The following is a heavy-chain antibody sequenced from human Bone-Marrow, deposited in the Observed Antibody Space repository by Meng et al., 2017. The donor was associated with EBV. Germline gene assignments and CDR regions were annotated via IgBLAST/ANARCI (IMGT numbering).Heavy chain of an antibody. CDR3: AHRLRCFDY. V-gene: IGHV2-5*05. CDR1: GFSLTTTGVG. J-gene: IGHJ4*02. Sequence: QISLSESVPTLVTPSQTLTLSCTFSGFSLTTTGVGGARHRQPQGKARVWLAIVYWDDTKRSGPVLRSRLTITKDTSNKQVVHTMSDMDPVATAKYYCAHRLRCFDYWGQGTLVTASS. CDR2: VYWDDTK.